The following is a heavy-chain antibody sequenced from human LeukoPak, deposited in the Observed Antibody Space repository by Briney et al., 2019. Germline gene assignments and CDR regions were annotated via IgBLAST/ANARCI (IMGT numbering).Heavy chain of an antibody. CDR3: ARRQYYYDSSGYGAFDI. V-gene: IGHV1-69*06. CDR1: GYTFTSYG. CDR2: IIPIFGTA. J-gene: IGHJ3*02. Sequence: ASVKVSCKASGYTFTSYGISWVRQAPGQGLEWMGGIIPIFGTANYAQKFQGRVTITADKSTSTAYMELSSLRSEDTAVYYCARRQYYYDSSGYGAFDIWGQGTMVTVSS. D-gene: IGHD3-22*01.